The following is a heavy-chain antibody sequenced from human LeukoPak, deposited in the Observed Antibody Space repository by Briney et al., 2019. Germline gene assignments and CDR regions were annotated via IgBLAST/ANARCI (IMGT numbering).Heavy chain of an antibody. Sequence: ASVKVSCKASGYTFTGYYLHWVRQAPRQGLEWMGRINPSSGDTNYAQKFQGRVTMTRDTSISTACMELSRLRSDDTAVYYCARAVGVPPYYYDSSGHDYWGQGTLVTVSS. CDR1: GYTFTGYY. CDR3: ARAVGVPPYYYDSSGHDY. D-gene: IGHD3-22*01. CDR2: INPSSGDT. J-gene: IGHJ4*02. V-gene: IGHV1-2*06.